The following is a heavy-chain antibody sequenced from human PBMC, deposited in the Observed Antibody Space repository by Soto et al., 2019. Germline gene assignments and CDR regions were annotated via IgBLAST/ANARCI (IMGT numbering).Heavy chain of an antibody. Sequence: QVQLVESGGGVVQPGRSLRLSCAASGFTFSSYAMHWVRQAPGKGLEWVAVISYDGSNKYYADSVKGRFTISRDNSKNPLYLQMNSLRAEDTAVYYCARGDYYGDYKTHWGQGTLVTVSS. D-gene: IGHD4-17*01. CDR1: GFTFSSYA. CDR3: ARGDYYGDYKTH. J-gene: IGHJ4*02. V-gene: IGHV3-30-3*01. CDR2: ISYDGSNK.